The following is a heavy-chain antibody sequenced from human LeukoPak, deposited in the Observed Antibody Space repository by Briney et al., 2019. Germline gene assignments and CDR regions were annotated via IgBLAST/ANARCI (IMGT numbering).Heavy chain of an antibody. CDR2: ISSSGSTT. J-gene: IGHJ4*02. CDR1: GFTFSDYY. CDR3: AKAAVYDSSGYFTY. D-gene: IGHD3-22*01. V-gene: IGHV3-11*04. Sequence: PGGSLRLSCAASGFTFSDYYMSWIRQAPGKGLEWVSYISSSGSTTHYADSMKGRFSIPRDNAKNSLYLQMNSLRAEDTAVYYCAKAAVYDSSGYFTYWGQGTLVTVSS.